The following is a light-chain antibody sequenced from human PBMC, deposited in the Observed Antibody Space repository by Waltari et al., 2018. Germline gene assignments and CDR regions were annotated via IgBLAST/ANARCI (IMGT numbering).Light chain of an antibody. CDR1: QTILQSSNNKNY. CDR2: WAS. V-gene: IGKV4-1*01. Sequence: DIVMTQSPDSLAVSLGERATISCRSSQTILQSSNNKNYLAWDQQKPGQPPRLLIYWASTRESGVPGRFSGSGSGTYFARTITHLQVEEVAHCYCRQYYGCPDAFGQGTRLDIK. J-gene: IGKJ2*01. CDR3: RQYYGCPDA.